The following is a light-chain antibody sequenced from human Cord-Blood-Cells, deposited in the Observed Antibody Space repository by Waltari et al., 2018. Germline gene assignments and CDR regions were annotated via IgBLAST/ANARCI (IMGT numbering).Light chain of an antibody. CDR3: QQYGSSPGT. J-gene: IGKJ1*01. CDR2: GAS. CDR1: QSVSSSH. V-gene: IGKV3-20*01. Sequence: ELVLTQSPGTLSLSPGERATLSCRASQSVSSSHLAWYQQKPGQAPRLLSDGASSRATGIPDRVSGSGAGTDFTLTISRLEPEDFAVYYWQQYGSSPGTFGQGTKVEIK.